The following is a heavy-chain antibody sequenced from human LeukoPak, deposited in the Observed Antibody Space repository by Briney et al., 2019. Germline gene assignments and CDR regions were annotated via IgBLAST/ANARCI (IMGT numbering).Heavy chain of an antibody. CDR2: MYLSGTT. D-gene: IGHD3-22*01. CDR3: AGLVGRYSSGLYYYYFDY. V-gene: IGHV4-4*02. Sequence: SGTLSLTCTVPGDSINSLDLWSWVRQPPGKGLEWIGEMYLSGTTHSNPSVKSRVTISIDKSKNQFFLNLSSVTAADTAVYYCAGLVGRYSSGLYYYYFDYWGQGTLVTVSS. CDR1: GDSINSLDL. J-gene: IGHJ4*02.